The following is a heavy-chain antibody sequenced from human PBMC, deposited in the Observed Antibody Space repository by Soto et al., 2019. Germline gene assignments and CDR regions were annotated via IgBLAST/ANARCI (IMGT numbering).Heavy chain of an antibody. V-gene: IGHV1-46*01. Sequence: ASVKVSCKASGYTFTSYYMHWVRQAPGQGLEWMGIINPSGGSTSYAQKFQGRVTMTRDTSTSTVYMELSSLRSEDTAVYYCARGYSLGELSLPSDYWGQGTLVTVSS. CDR1: GYTFTSYY. CDR3: ARGYSLGELSLPSDY. D-gene: IGHD3-16*02. CDR2: INPSGGST. J-gene: IGHJ4*02.